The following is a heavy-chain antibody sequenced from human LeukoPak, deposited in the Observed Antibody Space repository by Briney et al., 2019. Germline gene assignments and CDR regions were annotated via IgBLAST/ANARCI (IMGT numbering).Heavy chain of an antibody. J-gene: IGHJ4*02. CDR1: GYSISSGYY. V-gene: IGHV4-38-2*01. Sequence: SETLSLTCAVSGYSISSGYYWGWIRQPPGKGLEWIGSIYHSESTYYNPSLKSRVTISVDTSKNQFSLKLSSVTAADTAVYYCASAFTKSTVNGGYWGQGTLVTVSS. CDR2: IYHSEST. D-gene: IGHD4-17*01. CDR3: ASAFTKSTVNGGY.